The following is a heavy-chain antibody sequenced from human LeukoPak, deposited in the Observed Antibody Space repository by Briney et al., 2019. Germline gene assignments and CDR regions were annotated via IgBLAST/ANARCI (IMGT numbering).Heavy chain of an antibody. D-gene: IGHD6-13*01. J-gene: IGHJ4*02. Sequence: GGSLRLSCAASGFTFSSYAMSWVRQAPGKGLEWVSAISGSGGSTDYADSVKGRFTISRDNSKNTLYLQRSSLRAEDTAVYYCAKYQAAVTGSNFDYWGQGTLVTVSS. CDR3: AKYQAAVTGSNFDY. V-gene: IGHV3-23*01. CDR2: ISGSGGST. CDR1: GFTFSSYA.